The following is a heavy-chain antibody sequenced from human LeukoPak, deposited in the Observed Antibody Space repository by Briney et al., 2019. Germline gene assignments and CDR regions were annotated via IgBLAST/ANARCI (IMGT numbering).Heavy chain of an antibody. V-gene: IGHV3-9*01. Sequence: GGSLRLSCAASGLTFDDYAMHWVRQAPGKGLEWVSGISWDSGGIGSADSVKGRFTISRDNAKNSLYLQMNTLRPEDTALYYCAKDIYSGGAKPTLGLPHWGQGTLVTVSS. CDR1: GLTFDDYA. CDR3: AKDIYSGGAKPTLGLPH. D-gene: IGHD1-26*01. J-gene: IGHJ4*02. CDR2: ISWDSGGI.